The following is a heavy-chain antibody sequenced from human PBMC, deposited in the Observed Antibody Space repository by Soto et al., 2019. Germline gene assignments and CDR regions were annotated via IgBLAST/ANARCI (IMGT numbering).Heavy chain of an antibody. CDR1: GGTFSSYT. V-gene: IGHV1-69*02. J-gene: IGHJ6*03. Sequence: QVQLVQSGAAVKKPGSSVKVSCKASGGTFSSYTISWVRQAPGQGLEWMGRIIPILGIANYEQKFQGRVTITADKSTSTAYMELSSLRSEDTAVYYCPRVTDYYYMDVWGKGTTVTVSS. CDR3: PRVTDYYYMDV. D-gene: IGHD5-18*01. CDR2: IIPILGIA.